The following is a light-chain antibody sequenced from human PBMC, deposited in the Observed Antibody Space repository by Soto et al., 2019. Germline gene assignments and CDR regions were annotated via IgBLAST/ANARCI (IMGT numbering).Light chain of an antibody. V-gene: IGLV2-14*01. CDR3: NSYTAFNTRV. J-gene: IGLJ1*01. CDR2: EVS. Sequence: QSALAQPASVSGSLGQSITISCIGTSSDVGAYEYVSWYQQHPGKVPKLLIYEVSDRPPGISDRFSGSKSGNTASLTISRLQSEDEADYYCNSYTAFNTRVFGTGTKVTVL. CDR1: SSDVGAYEY.